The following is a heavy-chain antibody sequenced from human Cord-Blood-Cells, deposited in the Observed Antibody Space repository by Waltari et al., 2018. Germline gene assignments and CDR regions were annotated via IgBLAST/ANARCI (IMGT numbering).Heavy chain of an antibody. J-gene: IGHJ4*02. D-gene: IGHD3-10*01. CDR1: CSTSTGEY. V-gene: IGHV1-2*02. CDR2: IHPNSGGT. CDR3: ARGPGARGVDY. Sequence: QVQLVQYGADGNKPGASLKLSGKAYCSTSTGEYINCVRQAPGQGLEWMGWIHPNSGGTNYAQKFQGRVTMTRDTSISPAYMELSRLRSDDTAVYYCARGPGARGVDYWGQGTLVTVSS.